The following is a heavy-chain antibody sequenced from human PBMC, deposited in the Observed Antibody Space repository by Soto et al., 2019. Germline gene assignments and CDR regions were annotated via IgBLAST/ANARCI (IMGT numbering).Heavy chain of an antibody. CDR1: GYTFSSYY. V-gene: IGHV1-46*01. D-gene: IGHD7-27*01. Sequence: ASVKVSCKASGYTFSSYYMHWVRQAPGKGLEWMGIINPSGGSTSYAQKFRERVTITRDMSTSTAYMELSSLRSEDTAVYYCARGENWGFFYYYYGMDVWGQGTTVTVSS. J-gene: IGHJ6*02. CDR2: INPSGGST. CDR3: ARGENWGFFYYYYGMDV.